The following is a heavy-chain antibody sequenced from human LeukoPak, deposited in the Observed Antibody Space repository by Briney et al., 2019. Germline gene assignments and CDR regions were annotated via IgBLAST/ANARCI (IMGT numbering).Heavy chain of an antibody. CDR3: AREIVSSVAGNFDY. CDR1: GFTFSGYE. J-gene: IGHJ4*02. D-gene: IGHD6-19*01. Sequence: GGSLRLSCAASGFTFSGYEMNWVRQAPGKGPEWVSYISSSGDTRTYADSVKGRFTISRDNAKRSLYLEMNSLRAEDTAVYYCAREIVSSVAGNFDYWGQGTLVTVSS. V-gene: IGHV3-48*03. CDR2: ISSSGDTR.